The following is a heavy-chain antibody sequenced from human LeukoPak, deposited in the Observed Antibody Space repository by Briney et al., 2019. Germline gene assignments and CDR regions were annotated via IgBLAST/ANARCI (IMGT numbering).Heavy chain of an antibody. D-gene: IGHD3-22*01. CDR1: GFTFNYYD. CDR3: ARGVSYYYDNSGHPWWYFDL. Sequence: PGGSLRLSCAVSGFTFNYYDMHWVRQAPGKRLEWVSAIRTTGDTHYPDSVKGRFAMSREDAKNSVHLQMNTLRAGDTAVYYCARGVSYYYDNSGHPWWYFDLWGRGTLVTVSS. CDR2: IRTTGDT. J-gene: IGHJ2*01. V-gene: IGHV3-13*01.